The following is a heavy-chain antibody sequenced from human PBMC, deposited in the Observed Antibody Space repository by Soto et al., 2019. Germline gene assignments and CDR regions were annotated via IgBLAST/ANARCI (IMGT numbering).Heavy chain of an antibody. Sequence: QVQLQESGPGLVKPSQTLSLTCTVSGGSISTDGYYWSWIRQHPGKGLEWIGYLDYSGSTWYNPSLASRVSMSLDTSKNQFSLKLSSVTAADTAIYYCAKDRQALGEQKLEDWGQGILVTVSS. V-gene: IGHV4-31*03. CDR2: LDYSGST. D-gene: IGHD6-13*01. CDR1: GGSISTDGYY. J-gene: IGHJ4*02. CDR3: AKDRQALGEQKLED.